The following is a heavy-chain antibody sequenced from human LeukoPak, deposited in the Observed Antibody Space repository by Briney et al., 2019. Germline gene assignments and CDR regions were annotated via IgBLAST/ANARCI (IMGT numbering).Heavy chain of an antibody. CDR1: GFTFSSYA. CDR3: ARDRGSYYVAVAYTFDY. D-gene: IGHD1-26*01. CDR2: ISYDGSNK. J-gene: IGHJ4*02. Sequence: GRSLRLSCAASGFTFSSYAMHWVRQAPGKGLEWVAVISYDGSNKYYADSVKGRFTISRDNSKNTLYLQMNSLRAEDTAVYYCARDRGSYYVAVAYTFDYWGQGTLVTVSS. V-gene: IGHV3-30-3*01.